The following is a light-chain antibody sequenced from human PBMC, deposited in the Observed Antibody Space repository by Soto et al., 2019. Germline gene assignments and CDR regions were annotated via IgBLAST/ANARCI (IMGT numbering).Light chain of an antibody. CDR1: SSDVGGYNY. V-gene: IGLV2-11*01. CDR2: DVS. CDR3: CSYAGNYGV. Sequence: QSVLTQPRSVSGSPGQSVTSSCTGTSSDVGGYNYVSWYQQHPGKAPKLMIYDVSKRPSGVPDRFSGSKSGNTASLTISGLQAEDEADYYCCSYAGNYGVFGGGTKLTVL. J-gene: IGLJ3*02.